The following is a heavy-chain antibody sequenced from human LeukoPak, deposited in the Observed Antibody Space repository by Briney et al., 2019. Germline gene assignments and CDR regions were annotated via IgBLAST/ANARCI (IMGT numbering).Heavy chain of an antibody. Sequence: GGSLRLSCAASGFTISSYGMHWVRQAPGKGLEWVAVISYDGSNKYYADSVKGRFTISRDNSKNTLYLQMNSLRAEDTAVYYCAKDRGYYDSSGYSDYWGQGTLVTVSS. CDR1: GFTISSYG. J-gene: IGHJ4*02. CDR2: ISYDGSNK. CDR3: AKDRGYYDSSGYSDY. D-gene: IGHD3-22*01. V-gene: IGHV3-30*18.